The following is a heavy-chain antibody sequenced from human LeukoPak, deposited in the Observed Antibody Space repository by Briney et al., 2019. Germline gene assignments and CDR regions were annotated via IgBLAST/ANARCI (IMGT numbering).Heavy chain of an antibody. CDR2: INPNSGAT. Sequence: ASVKVSCKASGYTFTGYYMHWVRHAPGQGLEWMGWINPNSGATNYAQKFQGRVTMTRDTSISTAYMELSRLRSDDTAVYYCARVNRYSGSYYLDYWGQGTLVTVSS. CDR3: ARVNRYSGSYYLDY. CDR1: GYTFTGYY. D-gene: IGHD1-26*01. J-gene: IGHJ4*02. V-gene: IGHV1-2*02.